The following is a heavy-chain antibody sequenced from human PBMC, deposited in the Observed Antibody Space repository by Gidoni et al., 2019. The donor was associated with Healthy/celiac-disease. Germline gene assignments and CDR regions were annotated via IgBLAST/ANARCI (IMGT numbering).Heavy chain of an antibody. CDR3: ARDLGGYNSNY. V-gene: IGHV1-69*08. Sequence: QVQLVQSGAEVKKPGSSVTVSCKASGGTFSSYTISWVRQAPGQGLEWMGRIIPILGIANYAQKFQGRVTITADKSTSTAYMELSSLRSEDTAVYYCARDLGGYNSNYWGQGTLVTVSS. CDR1: GGTFSSYT. J-gene: IGHJ4*02. D-gene: IGHD5-12*01. CDR2: IIPILGIA.